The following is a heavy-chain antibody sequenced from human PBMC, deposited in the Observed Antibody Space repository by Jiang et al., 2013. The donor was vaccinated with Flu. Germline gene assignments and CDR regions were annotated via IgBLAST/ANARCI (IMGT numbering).Heavy chain of an antibody. V-gene: IGHV4-39*01. Sequence: LLKPSETLSLTCTVSGGSISSSSYYWGWIRQPPGKGLEWIGTIYFSGNTYYNTSLQGRVTISGDTSKNHFSLNLTSVTAADTAVYYCARHSYDLGDAFDFWGQGTMVTVSS. D-gene: IGHD3-3*01. CDR1: GGSISSSSYY. CDR2: IYFSGNT. CDR3: ARHSYDLGDAFDF. J-gene: IGHJ3*01.